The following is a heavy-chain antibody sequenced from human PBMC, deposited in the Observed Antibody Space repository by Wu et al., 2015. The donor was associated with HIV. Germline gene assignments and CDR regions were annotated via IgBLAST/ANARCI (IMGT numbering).Heavy chain of an antibody. D-gene: IGHD1-1*01. CDR2: IIPAYGTT. CDR3: VRRQNWNLNNYHFDY. V-gene: IGHV1-69*12. CDR1: GGTFSNYA. Sequence: QVQLVQSGAEVKKPGSSVKVSCKASGGTFSNYAINWVRQAPGQGLEWMGDIIPAYGTTNYAQRFQGRVTISADESTTTAYMEVRRLRSDDTAVYYCVRRQNWNLNNYHFDYWGQGTLVTVSS. J-gene: IGHJ4*02.